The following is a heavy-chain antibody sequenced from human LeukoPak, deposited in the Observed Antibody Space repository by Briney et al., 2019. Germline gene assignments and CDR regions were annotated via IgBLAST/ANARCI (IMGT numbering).Heavy chain of an antibody. Sequence: KSSETLSLTCAVYGGFFSGYYWSWIRQPPGKGLEWIGEINHGGNTNSNPSLKSRVTMSVDTSKNQFSLKLSSLTAADTAMYYCARREPHGDYGGKIRYYYYMDVWGKGTTITISS. CDR2: INHGGNT. CDR3: ARREPHGDYGGKIRYYYYMDV. D-gene: IGHD4-23*01. V-gene: IGHV4-34*01. J-gene: IGHJ6*03. CDR1: GGFFSGYY.